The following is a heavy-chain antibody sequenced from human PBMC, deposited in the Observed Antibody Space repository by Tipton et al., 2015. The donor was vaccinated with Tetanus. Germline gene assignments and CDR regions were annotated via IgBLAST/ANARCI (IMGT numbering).Heavy chain of an antibody. J-gene: IGHJ3*01. CDR3: AREGTSSSNDAFDL. D-gene: IGHD6-6*01. Sequence: RSLRLSCAASGLTFSDYGMHWVRQAPGNGLEWVAVVSSDGRTKFYADSVRGRFIISRDNSKNTLYLQMNSLRPEDTAVYYCAREGTSSSNDAFDLWGQGTMVTVS. CDR2: VSSDGRTK. V-gene: IGHV3-30*03. CDR1: GLTFSDYG.